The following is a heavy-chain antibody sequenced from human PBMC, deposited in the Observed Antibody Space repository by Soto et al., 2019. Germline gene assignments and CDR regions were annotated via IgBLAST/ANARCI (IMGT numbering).Heavy chain of an antibody. D-gene: IGHD6-13*01. CDR3: ARDVFNIPGIPAAGVVD. CDR1: GGTFSSYA. J-gene: IGHJ4*02. CDR2: IIPIFGTA. Sequence: ASVKVSCKASGGTFSSYAISWVRQAPGQGLEWMGGIIPIFGTANYAQKFQGRVTITADESTSTAYMELSSLRSEDTAVYYYARDVFNIPGIPAAGVVDWGQGPRVNVFS. V-gene: IGHV1-69*13.